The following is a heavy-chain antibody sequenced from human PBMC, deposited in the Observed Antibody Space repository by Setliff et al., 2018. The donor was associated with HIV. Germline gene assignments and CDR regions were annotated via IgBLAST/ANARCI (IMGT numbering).Heavy chain of an antibody. D-gene: IGHD4-17*01. V-gene: IGHV4-39*01. Sequence: PSETLSLTCTVSGGSISSSSYYWGWIRQPPGKGLEWIGSIYYSGSTYYNPSLKSRVTISVDTSKNQFSLKLSSVTAADSAVYYCARVGTTVTTRETYKWFDPWGQGTLVTVSS. CDR3: ARVGTTVTTRETYKWFDP. CDR1: GGSISSSSYY. CDR2: IYYSGST. J-gene: IGHJ5*02.